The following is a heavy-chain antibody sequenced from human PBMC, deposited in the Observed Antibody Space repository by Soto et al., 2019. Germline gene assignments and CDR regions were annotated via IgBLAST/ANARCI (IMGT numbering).Heavy chain of an antibody. CDR2: IYHSGST. CDR3: ARDRVDTAMADYYYYGMDV. D-gene: IGHD5-18*01. Sequence: PSETLSLTCAVSGYSISSGYYWGWIRQPPGKGLEWIGSIYHSGSTYYNPSLKSRVTMSVDTSKNQFSLKLSSVTAADTAVYYCARDRVDTAMADYYYYGMDVWGQGTTVTVSS. V-gene: IGHV4-38-2*02. J-gene: IGHJ6*02. CDR1: GYSISSGYY.